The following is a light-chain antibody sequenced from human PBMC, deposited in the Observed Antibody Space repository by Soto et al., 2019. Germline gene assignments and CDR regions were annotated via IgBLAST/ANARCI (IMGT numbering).Light chain of an antibody. CDR2: RAS. CDR3: QQYYTYPWT. CDR1: QNINSW. Sequence: DIQMTQSPSTLSAYAGDRVIITCRASQNINSWLAWYQQIPGKAPKILIYRASSLESGVPSRFSGSESGTEFTLTISRLQPDDFGTYYCQQYYTYPWTFGQGTKV. V-gene: IGKV1-5*03. J-gene: IGKJ1*01.